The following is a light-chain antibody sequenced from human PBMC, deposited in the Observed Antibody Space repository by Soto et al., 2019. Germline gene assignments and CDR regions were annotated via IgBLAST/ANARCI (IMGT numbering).Light chain of an antibody. J-gene: IGKJ1*01. CDR1: QRVLYSSNNKNQ. CDR3: QHYYSPPWT. Sequence: DIVMTQSPDSLTVSLGDRATINCKSSQRVLYSSNNKNQLAWYQQKPGQPPKLLIYWASTRESGVPDRFSGSGSGTDFTLTISSLQAEDVAVYYCQHYYSPPWTFGQGTKVEIK. V-gene: IGKV4-1*01. CDR2: WAS.